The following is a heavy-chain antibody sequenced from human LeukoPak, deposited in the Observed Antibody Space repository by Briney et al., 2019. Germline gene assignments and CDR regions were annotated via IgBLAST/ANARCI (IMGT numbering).Heavy chain of an antibody. V-gene: IGHV3-21*01. D-gene: IGHD1-1*01. J-gene: IGHJ4*02. CDR3: ARLPSTGTFDY. CDR2: ISSSSSYI. Sequence: PGGSLRLSCAASEFTFSTYSMNWVRQAPGKGLEWVSSISSSSSYIYYADSVKGRFTISRDNAKNSLYLQMNSLRAEDTALYYCARLPSTGTFDYWGPGTLVTGSS. CDR1: EFTFSTYS.